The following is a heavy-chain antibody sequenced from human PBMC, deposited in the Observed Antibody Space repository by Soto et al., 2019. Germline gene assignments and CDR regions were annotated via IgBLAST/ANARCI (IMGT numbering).Heavy chain of an antibody. CDR2: ISYDGSNK. D-gene: IGHD4-17*01. J-gene: IGHJ3*02. Sequence: QVQLVESGGGVVQPGRSLRLSCAASGFTFSSYGMHWVRQAPGKGLEWVAVISYDGSNKYYADSVKGRFTISRDNSKNTLYLQMNSLRAEDTAVYYCFSPLSPTVTTHVRAFDIWGQGTMVTVSS. V-gene: IGHV3-30*03. CDR1: GFTFSSYG. CDR3: FSPLSPTVTTHVRAFDI.